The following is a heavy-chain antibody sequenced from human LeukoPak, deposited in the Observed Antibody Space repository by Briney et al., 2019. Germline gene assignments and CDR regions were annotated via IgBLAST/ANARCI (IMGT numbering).Heavy chain of an antibody. Sequence: AGGSQRLSCAASGFTFSSYGMHWVRQAPGKGLEWVAFIRYDGSNKYYADSVKGRFTISRDNSKNTLYLQMNSLRAEDTAVYYCAKEGDYDYYFDYWGQGTLVTVSS. CDR3: AKEGDYDYYFDY. CDR2: IRYDGSNK. V-gene: IGHV3-30*02. D-gene: IGHD5-12*01. J-gene: IGHJ4*02. CDR1: GFTFSSYG.